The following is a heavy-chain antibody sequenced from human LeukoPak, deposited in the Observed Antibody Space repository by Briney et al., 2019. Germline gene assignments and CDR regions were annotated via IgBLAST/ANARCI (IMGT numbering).Heavy chain of an antibody. CDR3: ARSLPYGTTWYGRSDF. V-gene: IGHV3-7*03. Sequence: GSLRLSCAAYGFPFNAYWMTWVRQAPGKGLEWVANIRQDGDTKYYVDSVKGRFTISRDNAMNSLYLQMNSLRAEDTAIYYCARSLPYGTTWYGRSDFWGQGTLVTVSS. CDR2: IRQDGDTK. CDR1: GFPFNAYW. J-gene: IGHJ4*02. D-gene: IGHD6-13*01.